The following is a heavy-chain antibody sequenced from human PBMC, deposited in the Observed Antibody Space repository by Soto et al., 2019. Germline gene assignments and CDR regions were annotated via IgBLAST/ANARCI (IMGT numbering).Heavy chain of an antibody. CDR2: IYHSGSI. CDR3: ARVPDY. J-gene: IGHJ4*02. CDR1: EGSIVSGGYY. V-gene: IGHV4-30-2*01. Sequence: SLLMCLRSSVAEGSIVSGGYYWSWIRQPPGKGLEWIGYIYHSGSIYYNPSLKSRVTISVDRSKNQFSLKLSSVTAADTAVYYCARVPDYWGQGTLVTVSS.